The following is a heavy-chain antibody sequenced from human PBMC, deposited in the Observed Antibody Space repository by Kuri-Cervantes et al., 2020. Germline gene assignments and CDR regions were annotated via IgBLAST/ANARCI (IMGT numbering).Heavy chain of an antibody. CDR3: SKDEAMVRGGYYYYYGMDV. CDR2: IIGSGGST. V-gene: IGHV3-23*01. Sequence: GESLKISCAASGFTFSSYAMSWVRQAPGKGLEWVSTIIGSGGSTYYEDSVKGRFTISRGNSKNTLYLQRNSLRAEDTAVYYCSKDEAMVRGGYYYYYGMDVWGQGTTVTVSS. D-gene: IGHD3-10*01. CDR1: GFTFSSYA. J-gene: IGHJ6*02.